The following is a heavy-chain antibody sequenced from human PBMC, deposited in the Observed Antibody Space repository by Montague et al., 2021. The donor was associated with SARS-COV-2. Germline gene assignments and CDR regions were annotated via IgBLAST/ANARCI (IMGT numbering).Heavy chain of an antibody. D-gene: IGHD3-3*01. Sequence: SETLSLTCTVSVGSISIYSWSWIRQPPGQGLEWIGNIYYSGSTNYNPSLKSRVTISVDTSKNQFSLKLSSVTAADTAVYYCARCVCLWSRRERWRGSCSYGYFSMDVWGKGTTVTVSS. J-gene: IGHJ6*03. V-gene: IGHV4-59*01. CDR3: ARCVCLWSRRERWRGSCSYGYFSMDV. CDR1: VGSISIYS. CDR2: IYYSGST.